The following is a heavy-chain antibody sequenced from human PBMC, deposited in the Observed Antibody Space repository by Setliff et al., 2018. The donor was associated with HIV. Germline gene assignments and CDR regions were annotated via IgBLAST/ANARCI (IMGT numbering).Heavy chain of an antibody. J-gene: IGHJ3*02. CDR1: GGSISSYY. V-gene: IGHV4-59*08. CDR3: ARHWYSSSWYHVFDI. D-gene: IGHD6-13*01. Sequence: PSETLSLTCTVSGGSISSYYWSWIRQPPGKGLEWIGYIYYSGTTNYNPSLKSRVTISVDTSKNQFSLKLSSVTAADTAVYYCARHWYSSSWYHVFDIWGQGTMVTVS. CDR2: IYYSGTT.